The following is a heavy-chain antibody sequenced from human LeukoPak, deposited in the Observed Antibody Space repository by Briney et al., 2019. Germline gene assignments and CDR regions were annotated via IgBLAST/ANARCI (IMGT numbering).Heavy chain of an antibody. V-gene: IGHV3-30*18. CDR2: ISYDGSNK. CDR1: GFTFSSYG. J-gene: IGHJ3*02. D-gene: IGHD2-21*02. Sequence: GGSLRLSCAASGFTFSSYGMHWVRQAPGKGLEWVAVISYDGSNKYYADSVKGRFTISRDNSKNTLYLQMNSLRAEDTAVYYCAKGLAGVVVTAILSLDAFDIWGQGTMATVSS. CDR3: AKGLAGVVVTAILSLDAFDI.